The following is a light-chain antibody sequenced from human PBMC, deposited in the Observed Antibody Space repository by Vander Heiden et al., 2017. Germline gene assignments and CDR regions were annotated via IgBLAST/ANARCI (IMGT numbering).Light chain of an antibody. Sequence: ERVMTQSPASLSVVPGGRATLSCRASPSVDNTLGWYLQKPGQAPRLLFYGAASRAIGVPARFRASGSGTEFALTISSLLPEYLGTYYCQQYDNWPYTVAQGTKLEI. V-gene: IGKV3-15*01. CDR2: GAA. CDR1: PSVDNT. J-gene: IGKJ2*01. CDR3: QQYDNWPYT.